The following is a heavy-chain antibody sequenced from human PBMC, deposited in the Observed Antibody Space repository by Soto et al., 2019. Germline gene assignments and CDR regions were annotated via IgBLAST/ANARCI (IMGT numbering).Heavy chain of an antibody. Sequence: ASVKVSCKASGYTFTSYGISWVRQAPGQGLEWMGWISPHSGGTNYAQKFQGRVTMTRDTSISTAYMELSRLRSDDTAVYYCARVLGDSSGYRLPDYYYYGMDVWGQGTTVTVSS. V-gene: IGHV1-2*02. J-gene: IGHJ6*02. CDR3: ARVLGDSSGYRLPDYYYYGMDV. CDR1: GYTFTSYG. D-gene: IGHD3-22*01. CDR2: ISPHSGGT.